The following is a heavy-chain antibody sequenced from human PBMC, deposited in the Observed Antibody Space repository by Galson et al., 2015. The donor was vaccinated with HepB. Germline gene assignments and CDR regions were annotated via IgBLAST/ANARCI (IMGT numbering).Heavy chain of an antibody. J-gene: IGHJ3*01. D-gene: IGHD3-10*01. CDR1: GYDFSKYW. V-gene: IGHV5-51*01. CDR2: IYPDDSDT. Sequence: QSGAEVTKPGESLRISCMASGYDFSKYWIGWVRQTPGKGLEWMGVIYPDDSDTRYSASLQGQVIISGYKSITTSYLQWSSLKASDTAIYYCGRQPHFRDGGCYLAGPFDLWGQGTTVTVSS. CDR3: GRQPHFRDGGCYLAGPFDL.